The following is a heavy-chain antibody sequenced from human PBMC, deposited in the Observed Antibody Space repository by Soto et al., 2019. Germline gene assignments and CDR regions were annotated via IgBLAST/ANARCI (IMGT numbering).Heavy chain of an antibody. Sequence: EASVKVSCKASGYTFTSYGISWVRQAPGQGLEWMGWISAYNGNTNYAQKLQGRVTMTTDTSTSTAYMELRSPRSDDTAVYYCARDHCSSTSCHRGVDYWGQGTLVTVSS. J-gene: IGHJ4*02. CDR3: ARDHCSSTSCHRGVDY. CDR1: GYTFTSYG. V-gene: IGHV1-18*04. CDR2: ISAYNGNT. D-gene: IGHD2-2*01.